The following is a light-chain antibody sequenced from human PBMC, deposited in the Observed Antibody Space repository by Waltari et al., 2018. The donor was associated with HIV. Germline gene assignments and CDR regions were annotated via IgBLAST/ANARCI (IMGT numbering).Light chain of an antibody. Sequence: QSVLTQAPSVSGAPGQRVTISCTGSNSNIGADHFVHWYQQVPGRGPKLLIYANSSRPSGVPDRFSGSKSGTSASLAITGLQADDEADYYCQSYDTSLDSYIFGTGTKVTVL. CDR2: ANS. CDR3: QSYDTSLDSYI. V-gene: IGLV1-40*01. J-gene: IGLJ1*01. CDR1: NSNIGADHF.